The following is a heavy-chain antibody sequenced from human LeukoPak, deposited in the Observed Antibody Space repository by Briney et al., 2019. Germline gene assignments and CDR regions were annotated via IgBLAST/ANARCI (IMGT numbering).Heavy chain of an antibody. CDR2: ISGSGGST. CDR1: GFTFSSSA. CDR3: ARDTAMVFDY. J-gene: IGHJ4*02. D-gene: IGHD5-18*01. V-gene: IGHV3-23*01. Sequence: GGSLRLSCAASGFTFSSSAMSWVRQAPGKGLEWVSGISGSGGSTYYADSVKGRFTISRDNSKNTLYLQMNSLRAEDTAVYYCARDTAMVFDYWGQGTLVTVSS.